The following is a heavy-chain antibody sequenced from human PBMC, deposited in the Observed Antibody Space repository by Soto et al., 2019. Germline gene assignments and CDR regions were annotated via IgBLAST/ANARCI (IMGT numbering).Heavy chain of an antibody. J-gene: IGHJ6*02. V-gene: IGHV4-34*01. CDR2: INHSGST. CDR1: GGSFSGYY. CDR3: ARGSPAVDTAMVIPYYYYGMDV. Sequence: SETLSLTCAVYGGSFSGYYWSWIRQPPGKGLEWIGEINHSGSTNYNPSLKSRVTISVDTSKNQFSLKLSSVTAADTAVYYCARGSPAVDTAMVIPYYYYGMDVWGQGTTVTVSS. D-gene: IGHD5-18*01.